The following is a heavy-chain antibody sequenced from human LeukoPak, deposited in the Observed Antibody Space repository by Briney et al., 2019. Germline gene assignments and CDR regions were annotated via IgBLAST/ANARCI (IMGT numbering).Heavy chain of an antibody. CDR2: ISGSGGST. Sequence: GGSLRLSCAGSGSTFSSYAMSWVRQAPGKGLEWVSAISGSGGSTYYADSVKGRFTISRDNSKNTLYLQMNSLRAEDTAVYYCAKGRYFDWLLGSDDAFDIWGQGTMVTVSS. CDR3: AKGRYFDWLLGSDDAFDI. J-gene: IGHJ3*02. CDR1: GSTFSSYA. D-gene: IGHD3-9*01. V-gene: IGHV3-23*01.